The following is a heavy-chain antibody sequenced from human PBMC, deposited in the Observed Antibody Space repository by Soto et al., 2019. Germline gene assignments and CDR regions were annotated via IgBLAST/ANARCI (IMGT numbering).Heavy chain of an antibody. CDR1: GFTFSSYA. CDR3: ARVVTTMIVVAPFDY. CDR2: ISYDGSNK. J-gene: IGHJ4*02. D-gene: IGHD3-22*01. Sequence: QVQLVESGGGVVQPGRSLRLSCAASGFTFSSYAMHWVRQAPGKGLEWVAVISYDGSNKYYADSVKGRFTISRDNSKNPLYLQMNSLRAEDTAVYYCARVVTTMIVVAPFDYWGQGTLVTVSS. V-gene: IGHV3-30-3*01.